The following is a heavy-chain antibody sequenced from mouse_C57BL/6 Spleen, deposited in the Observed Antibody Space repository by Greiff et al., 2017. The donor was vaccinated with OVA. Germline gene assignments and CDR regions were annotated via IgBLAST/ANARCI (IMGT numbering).Heavy chain of an antibody. CDR1: GFSLTSYG. CDR2: IWSDGST. V-gene: IGHV2-6-1*01. J-gene: IGHJ1*03. D-gene: IGHD1-1*01. CDR3: ARHDYGSSYWYFDV. Sequence: VKLMESGPGLVAPSQSLSITCTVSGFSLTSYGVHWVRQPPGKGLEWLVVIWSDGSTTYNSALKSRLSISKDNSKSQVFLKMNSLQTDTTAMYCCARHDYGSSYWYFDVRGTGTTVTVSS.